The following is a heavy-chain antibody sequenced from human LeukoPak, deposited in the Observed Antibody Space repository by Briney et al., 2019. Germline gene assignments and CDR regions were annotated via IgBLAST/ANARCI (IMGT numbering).Heavy chain of an antibody. V-gene: IGHV3-23*01. D-gene: IGHD3/OR15-3a*01. CDR2: ISGSGGST. Sequence: PGGSLRLSCAASGFTFRSHDMSWVRQAPGKGLEWVSGISGSGGSTFYADSVKGLFTISRDDSKNTLYLQMNGLRVEDTAVYYCVREGPRGLAFDIWGQGTMVTVSS. CDR1: GFTFRSHD. J-gene: IGHJ3*02. CDR3: VREGPRGLAFDI.